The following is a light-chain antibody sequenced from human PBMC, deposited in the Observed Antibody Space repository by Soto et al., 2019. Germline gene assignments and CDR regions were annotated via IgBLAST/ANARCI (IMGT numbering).Light chain of an antibody. CDR1: QSVSSSY. J-gene: IGKJ2*01. CDR2: GTS. V-gene: IGKV3-20*01. Sequence: EIVLTQSTGTLSLSPGERATLSCRASQSVSSSYLAWYQQKPGQAPRLLIYGTSSRATGIPDRFSGSGSGTDFTLTISRLEPEDFAVYYCHHYGTSRPCNFGQGTKLDIK. CDR3: HHYGTSRPCN.